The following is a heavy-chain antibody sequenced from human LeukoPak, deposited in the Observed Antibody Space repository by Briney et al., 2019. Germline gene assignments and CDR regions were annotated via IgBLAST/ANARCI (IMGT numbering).Heavy chain of an antibody. CDR1: GYIFINYA. V-gene: IGHV1-3*01. Sequence: ASVKVSCTASGYIFINYAVHWVRQAPGQRHEWMGWINVGNGNTEYSQKFQGRITITRDTSANTAYMELISLRSEDTAVYFCARVYCSSTSCRYYFDYWGQGTLVTVSS. J-gene: IGHJ4*02. CDR2: INVGNGNT. D-gene: IGHD2-2*01. CDR3: ARVYCSSTSCRYYFDY.